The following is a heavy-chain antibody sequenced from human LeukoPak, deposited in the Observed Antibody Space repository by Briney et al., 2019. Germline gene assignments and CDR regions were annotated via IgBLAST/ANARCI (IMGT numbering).Heavy chain of an antibody. CDR2: ISTGGTTK. V-gene: IGHV3-48*03. Sequence: GGPLRLSCVASGFTFNNYEMNWVRQAPGKGLQWVSCISTGGTTKYYADSVKGRFTISRDNAKNSLFLQMNSLRADDTAVYYCARSFDIWGQGTMVTVSS. J-gene: IGHJ3*02. CDR1: GFTFNNYE. CDR3: ARSFDI.